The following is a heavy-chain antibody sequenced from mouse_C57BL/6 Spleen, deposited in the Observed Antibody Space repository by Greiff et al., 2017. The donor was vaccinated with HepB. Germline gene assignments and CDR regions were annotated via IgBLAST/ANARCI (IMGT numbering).Heavy chain of an antibody. Sequence: VQLQQSGAELVRPGSSVKMSCKTSGYTFTSYGINWVKQRPGQGLEWIGYIYIGNGYTEYNEKFKGKATLTSDTSSSTAYMQLSSLTSEDSAIYFCARSGLYYYGSSHWYFDVWGTGTTVTVSS. J-gene: IGHJ1*03. CDR2: IYIGNGYT. D-gene: IGHD1-1*01. V-gene: IGHV1-58*01. CDR1: GYTFTSYG. CDR3: ARSGLYYYGSSHWYFDV.